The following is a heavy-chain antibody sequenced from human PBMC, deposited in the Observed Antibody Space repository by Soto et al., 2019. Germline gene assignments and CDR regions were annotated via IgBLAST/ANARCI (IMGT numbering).Heavy chain of an antibody. V-gene: IGHV3-23*01. J-gene: IGHJ6*02. CDR3: AKDGLGYCTSTSCYRHYYYGMDV. CDR1: GFTFSTYA. CDR2: IVGSGART. D-gene: IGHD2-2*02. Sequence: EVQLSESGGGLVRPGASLRLSCAASGFTFSTYAMSWVRQAPGMGLEWVAAIVGSGARTYYADSMKGRFTISRDNYKNTVDLQMNSLRAEDTAVYYCAKDGLGYCTSTSCYRHYYYGMDVWGQGTTVTVSS.